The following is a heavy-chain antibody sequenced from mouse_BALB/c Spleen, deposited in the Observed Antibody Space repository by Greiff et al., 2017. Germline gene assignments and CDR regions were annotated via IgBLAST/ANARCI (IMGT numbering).Heavy chain of an antibody. CDR1: GFNIKDTY. D-gene: IGHD1-1*01. Sequence: VQLQQSGAELVKPGASVKLSCTASGFNIKDTYMHWVKQRPEQGLEWIGRIDAANGNTKYDPKFQGKATITADTSSNTAYLQLSSLTSEDTAVYYCARGYYGSSAWFAYWGQGTLVTVSA. V-gene: IGHV14-3*02. CDR3: ARGYYGSSAWFAY. J-gene: IGHJ3*01. CDR2: IDAANGNT.